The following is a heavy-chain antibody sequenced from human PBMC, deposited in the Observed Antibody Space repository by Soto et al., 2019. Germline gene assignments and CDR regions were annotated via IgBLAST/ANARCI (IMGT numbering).Heavy chain of an antibody. CDR3: VRNGYYSLDV. Sequence: QVQLQESGPGLVRPSGNLSLTCAVSGDSIIGTGWWSWVRQSPGKGLDWIGEVYHSGATNYNPSLKSRVTISVDSSRNQFSLNLGSVTAADTAVYYCVRNGYYSLDVWGQGTTVTVSS. CDR2: VYHSGAT. V-gene: IGHV4-4*02. J-gene: IGHJ6*02. D-gene: IGHD3-22*01. CDR1: GDSIIGTGW.